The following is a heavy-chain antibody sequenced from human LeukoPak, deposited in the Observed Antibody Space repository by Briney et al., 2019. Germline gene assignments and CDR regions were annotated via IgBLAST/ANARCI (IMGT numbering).Heavy chain of an antibody. D-gene: IGHD6-13*01. CDR3: ARGAEQQRLAHFDY. CDR2: INPNSGGT. CDR1: GYSFTDFY. V-gene: IGHV1-2*02. Sequence: GASVKVSCKASGYSFTDFYMHWVRQAPGQGLEWMGWINPNSGGTNYAQKFQGRVTMTRDTSISTAYMELSSLRSDDTAIYYCARGAEQQRLAHFDYWGQGTLVTVSS. J-gene: IGHJ4*02.